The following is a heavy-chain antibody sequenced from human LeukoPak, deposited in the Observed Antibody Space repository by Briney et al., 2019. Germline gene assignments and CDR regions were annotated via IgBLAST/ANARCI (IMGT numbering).Heavy chain of an antibody. D-gene: IGHD6-19*01. V-gene: IGHV1-2*06. CDR2: INPNSGGT. CDR1: GGTFRSYA. Sequence: ASVKVSCKASGGTFRSYAINWVRQAPGQGLEWMGRINPNSGGTNYAQKFQGRITMTRDTSIATAYMELSRLTSDDTAVYYCARSRGWSNFDYWGQGTLVTVSS. J-gene: IGHJ4*02. CDR3: ARSRGWSNFDY.